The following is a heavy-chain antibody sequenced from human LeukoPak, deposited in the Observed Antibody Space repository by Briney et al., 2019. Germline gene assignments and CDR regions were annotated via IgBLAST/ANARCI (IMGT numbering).Heavy chain of an antibody. Sequence: PGGSLRLSCAASGFTFSSYSMNWVRQAPGKGLEWVSSISSSSSYIYYADSVKGRFTISRDNAKNSLYLQMNSLRAEDTAVYYCARDSRDLVLNVWWPEDYWGQGTLVTVSS. V-gene: IGHV3-21*01. D-gene: IGHD4/OR15-4a*01. CDR1: GFTFSSYS. CDR3: ARDSRDLVLNVWWPEDY. CDR2: ISSSSSYI. J-gene: IGHJ4*02.